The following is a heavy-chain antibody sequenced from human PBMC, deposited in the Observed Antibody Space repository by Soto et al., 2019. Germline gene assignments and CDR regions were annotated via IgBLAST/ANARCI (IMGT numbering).Heavy chain of an antibody. CDR2: VHHSWGS. J-gene: IGHJ6*02. CDR1: GGSISSYY. D-gene: IGHD3-10*01. V-gene: IGHV4-59*08. CDR3: ARQGFGPLHGLVDV. Sequence: LSLTCTVSGGSISSYYWSWFRQSPGKRMEWIGYVHHSWGSSYNPSLQSRVAISLDTSKSQFSLKVTSATATDTAVYYCARQGFGPLHGLVDVWGQGTTVTVSS.